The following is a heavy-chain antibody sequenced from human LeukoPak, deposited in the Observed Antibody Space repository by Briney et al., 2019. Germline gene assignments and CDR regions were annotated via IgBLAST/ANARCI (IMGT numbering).Heavy chain of an antibody. CDR1: GFTFSSYG. J-gene: IGHJ4*02. D-gene: IGHD6-13*01. CDR3: ARDHTPGIAAEYYFDY. Sequence: GGSLRLSCAASGFTFSSYGMHWVRQAPGKGLEWVAVIWYDGSNKYYADSVKGRFTISRDNSKNTLYLQMNSLRAEDTAVYYCARDHTPGIAAEYYFDYWGQGTLVTVSS. CDR2: IWYDGSNK. V-gene: IGHV3-33*01.